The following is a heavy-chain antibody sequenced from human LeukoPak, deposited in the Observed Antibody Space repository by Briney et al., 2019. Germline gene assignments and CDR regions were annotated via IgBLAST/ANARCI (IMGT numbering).Heavy chain of an antibody. J-gene: IGHJ3*02. D-gene: IGHD2-2*01. CDR3: ASRDYCSVTSCSFDAYDI. CDR1: GYTLTTYH. V-gene: IGHV1-46*01. Sequence: ASVKVSCKASGYTLTTYHIHWVRPAPGQGLEWMGISNPSGGSTSYAQKFQGRVTMTRDTSTSTVYMELSSLRSDDTAVYYCASRDYCSVTSCSFDAYDIWGQGTLVTVSS. CDR2: SNPSGGST.